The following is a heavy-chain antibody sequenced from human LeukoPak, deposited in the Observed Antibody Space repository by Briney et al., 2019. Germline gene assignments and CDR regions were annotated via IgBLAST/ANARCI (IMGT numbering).Heavy chain of an antibody. D-gene: IGHD5-12*01. CDR2: IYYSGRT. V-gene: IGHV4-39*01. J-gene: IGHJ5*02. CDR3: ARRRGYDYVWFDP. Sequence: SETLSLTCTVSGGSIISSVYFWAWIRQPPGKGLEWIGSIYYSGRTSCNPSLKSRVTISVDTSKNQFSLKLSSVTAADTAVYFCARRRGYDYVWFDPWGQGTLVTVSS. CDR1: GGSIISSVYF.